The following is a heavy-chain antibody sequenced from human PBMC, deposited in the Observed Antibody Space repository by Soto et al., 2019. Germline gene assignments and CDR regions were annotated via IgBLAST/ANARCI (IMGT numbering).Heavy chain of an antibody. J-gene: IGHJ4*02. CDR2: IIPLLDIT. V-gene: IGHV1-69*08. D-gene: IGHD5-12*01. CDR3: ARDCPIGSTFRGYDATDY. Sequence: QVQLVQSGAEVKKPGSSVKVSCKASGGAFTNDIITWVRQAPGQGLEWMGRIIPLLDITNYAQTFQGRVTITADQSTSPAYMEMNSLISEDTAVYYCARDCPIGSTFRGYDATDYWAQVTLVTVSS. CDR1: GGAFTNDI.